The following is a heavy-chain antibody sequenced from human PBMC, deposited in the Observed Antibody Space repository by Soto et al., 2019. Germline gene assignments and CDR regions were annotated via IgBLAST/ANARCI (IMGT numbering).Heavy chain of an antibody. CDR2: IYYSGST. CDR1: GGSISSGGYY. CDR3: AREATTNGMDV. J-gene: IGHJ6*02. D-gene: IGHD1-26*01. V-gene: IGHV4-31*03. Sequence: SETLSLTCTVSGGSISSGGYYWSWIRQHPGKGLEWIGYIYYSGSTYYNPSLKSRVTISVDTSKNQFSLKLSSVTAADTAVYYCAREATTNGMDVWGQGTTVTVSS.